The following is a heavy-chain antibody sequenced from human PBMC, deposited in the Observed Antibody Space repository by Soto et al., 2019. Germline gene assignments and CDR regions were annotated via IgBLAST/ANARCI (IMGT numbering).Heavy chain of an antibody. CDR2: ISYDGSNK. Sequence: GGSLRLSCAGSGFTFSAFSMHWVRQAPGKGLEWVAVISYDGSNKYYADSVKGRFTISRDNSKNTLYLQMNSLRAEDTAVYYCAKGGTYYYDSSGYAIDYWGQGTLVTVSS. J-gene: IGHJ4*02. CDR3: AKGGTYYYDSSGYAIDY. CDR1: GFTFSAFS. D-gene: IGHD3-22*01. V-gene: IGHV3-30*18.